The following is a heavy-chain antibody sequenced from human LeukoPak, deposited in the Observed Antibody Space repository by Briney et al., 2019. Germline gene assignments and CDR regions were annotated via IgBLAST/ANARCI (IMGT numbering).Heavy chain of an antibody. D-gene: IGHD3-22*01. J-gene: IGHJ5*02. V-gene: IGHV3-74*01. CDR3: ARNKYYYDSSGYYH. CDR2: INSVGSST. CDR1: GFTFSSYW. Sequence: GGSLRLSCAASGFTFSSYWMHWVRQAPGKGLVWVSRINSVGSSTSYADSVKGRFTISRDNAKNSLYLQMNSLRAEDTAVYYCARNKYYYDSSGYYHWGQGTLVTVSS.